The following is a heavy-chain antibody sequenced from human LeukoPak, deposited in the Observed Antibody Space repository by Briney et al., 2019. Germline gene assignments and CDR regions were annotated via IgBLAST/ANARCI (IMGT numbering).Heavy chain of an antibody. D-gene: IGHD2-2*01. CDR3: ARGLRPIVVVPAALGLRRFGGNWFDP. Sequence: PSETLSLTCAVYGGSFSGYYWSWIRQPPGKGLEWIGEINHSGSTNYNPSLKSRVTISVDTSKNQFSLKLSSVTAADTAVYYCARGLRPIVVVPAALGLRRFGGNWFDPWGQGTLVTVSS. CDR1: GGSFSGYY. V-gene: IGHV4-34*01. CDR2: INHSGST. J-gene: IGHJ5*02.